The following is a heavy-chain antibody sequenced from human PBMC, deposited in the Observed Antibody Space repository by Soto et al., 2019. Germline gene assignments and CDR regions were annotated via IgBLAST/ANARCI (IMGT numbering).Heavy chain of an antibody. CDR1: GYTFTSYA. J-gene: IGHJ4*02. Sequence: QVQLVQSGAEVKKPGASVKVSCKASGYTFTSYAMHWVRQAPGQRLEWMGWINAGNGNTKYSQKFQGRVTITRDTSASTAYMELSSLRSEDTAVDYCAISSGYYYVDYWGQGTLVTVSS. CDR3: AISSGYYYVDY. V-gene: IGHV1-3*01. CDR2: INAGNGNT. D-gene: IGHD3-22*01.